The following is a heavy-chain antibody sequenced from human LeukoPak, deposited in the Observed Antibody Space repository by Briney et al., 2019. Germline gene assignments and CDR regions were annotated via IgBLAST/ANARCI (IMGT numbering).Heavy chain of an antibody. V-gene: IGHV4-30-2*01. Sequence: SETLSLTCAVSGGSISSGGYSWSWIRQPPGKGLEWIGYIYHSGSTYYNPSLKSRVTISVDRSKNQFSLKLSSVTAADTAVYYCARHSALDFWSGYHFDYWGQGTLVTVSS. J-gene: IGHJ4*02. D-gene: IGHD3-3*01. CDR3: ARHSALDFWSGYHFDY. CDR2: IYHSGST. CDR1: GGSISSGGYS.